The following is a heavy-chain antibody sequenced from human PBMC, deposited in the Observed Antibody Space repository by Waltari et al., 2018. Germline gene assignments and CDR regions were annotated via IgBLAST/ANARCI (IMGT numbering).Heavy chain of an antibody. J-gene: IGHJ4*02. CDR2: IYYSGST. Sequence: QVQLQESGPGLVKPSETLSLTCTVSGGSISSYYWSWIRQPPGKGLEWFGYIYYSGSTNYNPSLKSRVTISVDTSKNQFSLKLSSVTAADTAVYYCARLRFLEWLPDYWGQGTLVTVSS. CDR3: ARLRFLEWLPDY. V-gene: IGHV4-59*01. D-gene: IGHD3-3*01. CDR1: GGSISSYY.